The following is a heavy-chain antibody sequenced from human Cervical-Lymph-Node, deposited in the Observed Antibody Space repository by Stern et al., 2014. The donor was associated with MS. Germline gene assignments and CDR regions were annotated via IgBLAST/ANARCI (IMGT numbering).Heavy chain of an antibody. Sequence: QITLKESGPALVKPTQTLTLTCTFSGFSLITSGTRVSWIRQPPGRALEWLARIDWNDKTFYNSSQMTRLTITKDTSKNQVVLTMTNVDPVDTATYYCARMMGSGYRYYFDYWGQGTPVTVSS. CDR2: IDWNDKT. CDR1: GFSLITSGTR. D-gene: IGHD3-3*01. J-gene: IGHJ4*02. CDR3: ARMMGSGYRYYFDY. V-gene: IGHV2-70*04.